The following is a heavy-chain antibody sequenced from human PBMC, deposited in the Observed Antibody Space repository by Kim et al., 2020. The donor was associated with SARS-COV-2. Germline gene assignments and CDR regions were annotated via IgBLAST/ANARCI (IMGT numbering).Heavy chain of an antibody. CDR3: AREWVVETDYYYYGMDV. CDR2: ISYDGSNK. D-gene: IGHD2-2*01. CDR1: GFTFSSYA. V-gene: IGHV3-30*01. Sequence: GGSLRLSCAASGFTFSSYAMHWVRQAPGKGLEWVAVISYDGSNKYYADSVKGRFTISRDNSKNTLYLQMNSLRAEDTAVYYCAREWVVETDYYYYGMDVWGQGTTVTVSS. J-gene: IGHJ6*02.